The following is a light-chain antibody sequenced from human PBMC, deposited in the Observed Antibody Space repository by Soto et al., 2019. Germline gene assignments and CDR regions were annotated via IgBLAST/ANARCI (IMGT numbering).Light chain of an antibody. CDR3: SSYIPNNSTYV. V-gene: IGLV2-14*03. Sequence: QSVLTQPASVSGSPGQSITISCTGTSSDVGGYNYVSWYQHHPGKAPKRMIHDVSNRSSGVSNRFSGSKSGNTASLTISGLQAEDEADYYCSSYIPNNSTYVFGPGTKLTVL. CDR1: SSDVGGYNY. CDR2: DVS. J-gene: IGLJ1*01.